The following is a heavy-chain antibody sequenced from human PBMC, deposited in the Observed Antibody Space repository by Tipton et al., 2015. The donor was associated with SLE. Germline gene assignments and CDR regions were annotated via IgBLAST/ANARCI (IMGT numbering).Heavy chain of an antibody. V-gene: IGHV3-30*02. CDR3: AKGGLGDFDY. CDR2: IHYDGSNK. D-gene: IGHD3-16*01. Sequence: GSLRLSCAASGFTFRNYGIHWVRQAPGKGLEWVAFIHYDGSNKYYADSVKGQFTISRDNSKNTLYLQMNSLRAEDTAMYYCAKGGLGDFDYWGQGTLVTVSS. J-gene: IGHJ4*02. CDR1: GFTFRNYG.